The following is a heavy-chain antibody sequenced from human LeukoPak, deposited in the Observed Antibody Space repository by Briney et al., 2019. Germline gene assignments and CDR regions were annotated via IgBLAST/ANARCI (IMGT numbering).Heavy chain of an antibody. V-gene: IGHV3-48*02. CDR2: ISSSSTTI. D-gene: IGHD3-22*01. Sequence: PGGSLRLSCAASGFTFSRYNMNWVRQAPGRGLEWVSHISSSSTTIHYADSVKGRFTIPRDNAKNSLYLQMDSLRDEDTAVYYCARDYYDSTGYYQGDHWGQGTLVTVSS. CDR3: ARDYYDSTGYYQGDH. J-gene: IGHJ4*02. CDR1: GFTFSRYN.